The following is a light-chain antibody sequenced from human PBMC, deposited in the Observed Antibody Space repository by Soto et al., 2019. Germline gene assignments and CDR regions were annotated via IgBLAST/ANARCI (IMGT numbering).Light chain of an antibody. Sequence: QLVLTQSPSASASLGASVKLTCTLSSGHSSYAIAWHQQQPEKGPRYLMNVNSDGSHSKGDGIPDRFSGSSSGAERYLTISSLQSEDEAYYYCQTWGTGILVFGGGTKLTVL. V-gene: IGLV4-69*01. CDR3: QTWGTGILV. J-gene: IGLJ3*02. CDR1: SGHSSYA. CDR2: VNSDGSH.